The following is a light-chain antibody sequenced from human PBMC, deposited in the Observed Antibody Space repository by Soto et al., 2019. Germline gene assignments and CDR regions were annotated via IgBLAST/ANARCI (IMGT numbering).Light chain of an antibody. CDR1: ESTIGRNY. CDR3: VAWDDIVDGGV. V-gene: IGLV1-47*01. CDR2: RND. Sequence: QSLLTQPPTASGTPGQRVTISCSGSESTIGRNYVYWYQQVPGTAPKLVIYRNDQRPSGVPDRFSGSKSGTSASLAISGLRSEDEADYYCVAWDDIVDGGVFGGGTQLTVL. J-gene: IGLJ7*01.